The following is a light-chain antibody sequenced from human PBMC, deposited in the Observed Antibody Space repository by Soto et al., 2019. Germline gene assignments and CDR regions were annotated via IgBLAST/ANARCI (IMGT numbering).Light chain of an antibody. V-gene: IGLV2-14*01. J-gene: IGLJ2*01. CDR2: DVS. CDR1: SSDVGGYNY. Sequence: QSALTQPASVSGSPGQSITISCTGTSSDVGGYNYVSWYQQHPGKAPKPMIYDVSNRPSGVSNRFSGSKSGNTASLTISGLQAEDEADYYCSSYTSSSTPVVFGGETKLTVL. CDR3: SSYTSSSTPVV.